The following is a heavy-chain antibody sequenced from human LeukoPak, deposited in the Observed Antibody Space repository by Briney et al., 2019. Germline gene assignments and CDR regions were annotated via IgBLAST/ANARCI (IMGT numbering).Heavy chain of an antibody. CDR2: IYHSGST. CDR3: ARHNYDGSYYFDS. J-gene: IGHJ4*02. CDR1: GYSISSGYY. D-gene: IGHD3-22*01. V-gene: IGHV4-38-2*01. Sequence: MTSETLSLTCAVSGYSISSGYYWGWIRQPPGQGLEWIGSIYHSGSTYYNPSLKSRVTISVDTSKNQFSLKLSSVTAADTAVHYCARHNYDGSYYFDSWGQGTLVTVSS.